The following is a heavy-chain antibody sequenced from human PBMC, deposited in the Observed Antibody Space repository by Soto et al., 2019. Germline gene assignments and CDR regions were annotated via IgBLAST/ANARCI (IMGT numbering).Heavy chain of an antibody. CDR3: ASYQGSPTTPHNWFDP. V-gene: IGHV4-30-4*01. CDR2: IYYSGST. J-gene: IGHJ5*02. CDR1: GGSISSGDYY. Sequence: SETLSLTCTVSGGSISSGDYYWSWIRQPPGKGLEWIGYIYYSGSTYYNPSLKSRVTISVDTSKNQFSLKLSSVTAADTAVYYCASYQGSPTTPHNWFDPWGQGTLVTVSS. D-gene: IGHD3-10*01.